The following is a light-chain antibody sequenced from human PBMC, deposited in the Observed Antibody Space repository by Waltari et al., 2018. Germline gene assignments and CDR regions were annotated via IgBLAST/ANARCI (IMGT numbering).Light chain of an antibody. J-gene: IGKJ2*01. V-gene: IGKV3-15*01. CDR1: QSISTN. Sequence: EIVMTQSPATLSMSPGERATLSCRASQSISTNLAWYQQRPGQAPRLLIYDTSTRATGIPVKFSGSGSGTGFTLTISDLQPEDFAVYYCQQYNNWPPLYTFGQGTKLDIK. CDR3: QQYNNWPPLYT. CDR2: DTS.